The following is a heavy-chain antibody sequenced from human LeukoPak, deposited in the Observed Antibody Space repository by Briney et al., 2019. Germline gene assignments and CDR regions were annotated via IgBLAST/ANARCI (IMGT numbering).Heavy chain of an antibody. D-gene: IGHD2-2*02. Sequence: GWSLSLSCAASGFTFSSYWMRWVRQASGKGLEWVANIKQDGSEKYYVDSVKGRFTISRDNAKNSLYLQMNSLRAEDTAVYYCARVRVVVPAAIPGAFDIWGQGTMVTVSS. CDR2: IKQDGSEK. CDR3: ARVRVVVPAAIPGAFDI. CDR1: GFTFSSYW. J-gene: IGHJ3*02. V-gene: IGHV3-7*01.